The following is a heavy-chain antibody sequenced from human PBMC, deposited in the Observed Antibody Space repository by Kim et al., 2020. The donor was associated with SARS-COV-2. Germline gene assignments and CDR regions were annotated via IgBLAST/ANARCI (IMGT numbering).Heavy chain of an antibody. V-gene: IGHV3-73*01. CDR3: TRNSPLLFGFDP. Sequence: GGSLRLSCAASGFSFSDSTLYWVRQASGKGLEWVGRIRTKTNNYATEYAESVKGTFTISRDDSKSTAYLQMNSLKTDDTAVYYCTRNSPLLFGFDPWGQGTLVTVSS. CDR2: IRTKTNNYAT. J-gene: IGHJ5*02. CDR1: GFSFSDST. D-gene: IGHD1-26*01.